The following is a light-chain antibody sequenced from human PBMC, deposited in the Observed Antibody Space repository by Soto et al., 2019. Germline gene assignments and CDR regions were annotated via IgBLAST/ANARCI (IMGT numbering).Light chain of an antibody. CDR1: QSMSWW. CDR2: DAS. J-gene: IGKJ2*01. V-gene: IGKV1-5*01. Sequence: DIQMTQSPSTLSVSVGDRVTITCRASQSMSWWLAWYQQKPGKGPKLLIYDASSLQSGVPSRFSGSGSGTDFTLTVSSLQPDDFATYCCQQYNGDSYTFRQGTKIEI. CDR3: QQYNGDSYT.